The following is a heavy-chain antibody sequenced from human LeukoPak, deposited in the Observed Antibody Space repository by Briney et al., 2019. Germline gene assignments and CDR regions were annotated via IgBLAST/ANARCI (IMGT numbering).Heavy chain of an antibody. D-gene: IGHD3-22*01. Sequence: GGSLRLSCAASGFTFSSYSMNWVRQAPGKGLEWVSSISSSSSYIYYADSVKGRFTISRDNAKNSLYLQMKSLRAEDTAVYYCAREHYYDSSGPPRGYWGQGTLVTVSS. CDR1: GFTFSSYS. J-gene: IGHJ4*02. CDR2: ISSSSSYI. CDR3: AREHYYDSSGPPRGY. V-gene: IGHV3-21*01.